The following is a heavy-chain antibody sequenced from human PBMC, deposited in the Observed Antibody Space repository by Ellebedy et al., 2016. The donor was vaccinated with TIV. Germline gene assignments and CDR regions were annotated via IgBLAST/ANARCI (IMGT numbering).Heavy chain of an antibody. CDR3: ARGDGSGSYYR. CDR2: NYKGGDT. Sequence: SETLSLTXSVSGASITSGGYYWSWIRQHPGKGLEWIGHNYKGGDTYYNPSLKSRVVISMDTSKNQSSLKVISVTAADTAVYYCARGDGSGSYYRWGQGTLVTVSS. V-gene: IGHV4-31*03. J-gene: IGHJ4*02. D-gene: IGHD3-10*01. CDR1: GASITSGGYY.